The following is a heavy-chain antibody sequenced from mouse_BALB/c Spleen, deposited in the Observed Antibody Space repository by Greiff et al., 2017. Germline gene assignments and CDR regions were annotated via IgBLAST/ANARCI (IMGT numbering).Heavy chain of an antibody. J-gene: IGHJ2*01. CDR1: GFTFTDYY. CDR2: IRNKANGYTT. V-gene: IGHV7-3*02. Sequence: EVQLVESGGGLVQPGGSLRLSCATSGFTFTDYYMSWVRQPPGKALEWLGFIRNKANGYTTEYSASVKGRFTISRDNSQSILYLQMNTLRAEDSATYYCARDGRYGNYGSYFDYWGQGTTLTVSS. CDR3: ARDGRYGNYGSYFDY. D-gene: IGHD2-10*02.